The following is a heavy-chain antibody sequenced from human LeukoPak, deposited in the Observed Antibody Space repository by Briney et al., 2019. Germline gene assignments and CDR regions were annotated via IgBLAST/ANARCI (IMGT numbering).Heavy chain of an antibody. Sequence: GESLKISCKGSGYSFTSYWISWVRQMPGKGLEGMGRIDRSDSYTNYSPSFQGHVTISADKSISTAYLQWSSLKASDTAMYYCARPLVVRGVIENWFDPWGQGTLVTVSS. D-gene: IGHD3-10*01. CDR3: ARPLVVRGVIENWFDP. CDR1: GYSFTSYW. J-gene: IGHJ5*02. V-gene: IGHV5-10-1*01. CDR2: IDRSDSYT.